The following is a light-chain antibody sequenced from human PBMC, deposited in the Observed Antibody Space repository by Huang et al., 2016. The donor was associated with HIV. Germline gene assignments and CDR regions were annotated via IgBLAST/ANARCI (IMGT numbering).Light chain of an antibody. J-gene: IGKJ1*01. V-gene: IGKV3-15*01. CDR2: GSS. CDR3: QQYNNWPGT. Sequence: EIVMTQSPATLSVSPGEIATLSCWASQSFSNTLACYQQNPGQAPRLLIYGSSTRATGIPARFMGSGSGTEFTLTISSLQSEDFAVYYCQQYNNWPGTFGQGTKVEIK. CDR1: QSFSNT.